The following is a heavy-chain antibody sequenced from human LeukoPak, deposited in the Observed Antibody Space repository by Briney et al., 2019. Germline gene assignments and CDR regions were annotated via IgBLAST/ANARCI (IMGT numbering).Heavy chain of an antibody. CDR3: ARGRSGGSGSYYTYYFDY. CDR2: IYHSGST. Sequence: SETLSLTCAVSGYSISSGYYWGCIRQPPGKGLEWIGSIYHSGSTYYNPSLKSRVTISVDTSKNQFSLKLSSVTAADTSVYYCARGRSGGSGSYYTYYFDYWGQGTLVTVSS. CDR1: GYSISSGYY. J-gene: IGHJ4*02. V-gene: IGHV4-38-2*01. D-gene: IGHD3-10*01.